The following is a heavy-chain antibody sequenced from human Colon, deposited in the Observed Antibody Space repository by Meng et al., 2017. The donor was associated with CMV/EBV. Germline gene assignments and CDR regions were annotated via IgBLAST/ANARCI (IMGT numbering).Heavy chain of an antibody. CDR2: ISSSSSYI. V-gene: IGHV3-21*01. Sequence: GGSLSLTCTVSGGSISGSSYYWGWIRQPPGKGLEWVSSISSSSSYIYYADSVKGRFTISRDNAKNSLYLQMNSLRAEDTAVYYCARPLEWPGNYYGMDVWGQGTTVTVSS. CDR3: ARPLEWPGNYYGMDV. D-gene: IGHD3-3*01. J-gene: IGHJ6*02. CDR1: GGSISGSSYY.